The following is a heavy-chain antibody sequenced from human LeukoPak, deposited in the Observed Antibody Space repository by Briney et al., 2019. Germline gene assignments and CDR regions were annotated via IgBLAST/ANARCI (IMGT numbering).Heavy chain of an antibody. D-gene: IGHD4-23*01. CDR1: GDTFSNYA. J-gene: IGHJ4*02. CDR3: AVTQDQDY. V-gene: IGHV1-69*13. CDR2: IIPIFDTT. Sequence: SVKVSCKTFGDTFSNYAISWVRQAPGQGLEWMGGIIPIFDTTNYAQKFQGRVTITADESTNTAYMELSSLRSEDTAVYYCAVTQDQDYWGQGTLVTVSS.